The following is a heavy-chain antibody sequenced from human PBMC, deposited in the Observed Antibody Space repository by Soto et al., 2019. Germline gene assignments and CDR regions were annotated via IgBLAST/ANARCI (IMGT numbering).Heavy chain of an antibody. Sequence: GSLRLTCAASGFTVSSNYMSWVRQAPGKGLEWVSVIYSGGSTYYADSVKGRFTISRDNSKNTLYLQMNSLRAEDTAVYYCARESSYGDSGGMDVWGQGTTVTVSS. V-gene: IGHV3-53*01. J-gene: IGHJ6*02. CDR1: GFTVSSNY. CDR2: IYSGGST. D-gene: IGHD4-17*01. CDR3: ARESSYGDSGGMDV.